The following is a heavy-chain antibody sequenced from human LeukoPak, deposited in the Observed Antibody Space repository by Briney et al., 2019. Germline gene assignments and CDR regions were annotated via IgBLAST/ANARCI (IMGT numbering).Heavy chain of an antibody. Sequence: SVKVSCKASGGTFSSYAISWVRQAPGQGLEWMGGIIPIFDTANYAQKLQGRVTTTADESTRTAYMKLSSLRSEDTAVYYCARSIVVVPAASDAFDIWGQGTMVTVSS. J-gene: IGHJ3*02. D-gene: IGHD2-2*01. CDR3: ARSIVVVPAASDAFDI. V-gene: IGHV1-69*01. CDR1: GGTFSSYA. CDR2: IIPIFDTA.